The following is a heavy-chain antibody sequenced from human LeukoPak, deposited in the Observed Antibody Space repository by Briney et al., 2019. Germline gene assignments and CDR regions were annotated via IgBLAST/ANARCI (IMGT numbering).Heavy chain of an antibody. J-gene: IGHJ6*02. CDR3: ARDQTRAVADYYYYYGMDV. D-gene: IGHD6-19*01. CDR2: ISSSSSYI. V-gene: IGHV3-21*01. Sequence: TGGSLRLSCAASGFTFSSYSMNWVRQAPGKGLEWVSSISSSSSYIYYADSVKGRFTISRDNAKNSLYLQMNSLRAEDTAVYYCARDQTRAVADYYYYYGMDVWGQGTTVTVSS. CDR1: GFTFSSYS.